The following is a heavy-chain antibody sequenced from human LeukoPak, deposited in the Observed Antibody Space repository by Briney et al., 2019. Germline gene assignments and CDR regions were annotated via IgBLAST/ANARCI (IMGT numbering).Heavy chain of an antibody. D-gene: IGHD2-15*01. Sequence: SETLSLTCTVSGGSISSSSYYWGWIRQPPGKGLEWIGSIYYSGSTYYNPSLKSRVTISVDTSKNQFSLKLSSVTAADTAVYYCAREQNMYCSGGSCYSEVYAFDIWGQGTMVTVSS. CDR3: AREQNMYCSGGSCYSEVYAFDI. CDR2: IYYSGST. CDR1: GGSISSSSYY. V-gene: IGHV4-39*02. J-gene: IGHJ3*02.